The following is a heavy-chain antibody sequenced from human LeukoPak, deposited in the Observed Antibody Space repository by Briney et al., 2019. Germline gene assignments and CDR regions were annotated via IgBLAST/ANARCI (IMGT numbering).Heavy chain of an antibody. CDR3: AKNFFGSGSYVLVFDP. CDR2: INPNSGGT. V-gene: IGHV1-2*02. D-gene: IGHD3-10*01. J-gene: IGHJ5*02. Sequence: ASVKVSGKASGYTFTGYYMHWVRQAPGQGLEWLGWINPNSGGTNYAQKFQDRVTMTRDTSISTAYMELSSLTSDDSAVYYCAKNFFGSGSYVLVFDPWGQGTLVTVSS. CDR1: GYTFTGYY.